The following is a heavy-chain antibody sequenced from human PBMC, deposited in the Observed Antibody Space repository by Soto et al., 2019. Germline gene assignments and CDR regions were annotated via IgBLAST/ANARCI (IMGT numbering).Heavy chain of an antibody. CDR2: ISAYNGNT. D-gene: IGHD3-22*01. CDR1: GYTFTSYG. V-gene: IGHV1-18*01. J-gene: IGHJ4*02. Sequence: GASVKVSCKASGYTFTSYGISWVRQAPGQGLEWMGWISAYNGNTNYAQKLQGRVTMTTDTSTSTAYMELRSLRSDDTAVYYCARDIMAVRYYYDSSGYSEAFDCWGQGTLVTVSS. CDR3: ARDIMAVRYYYDSSGYSEAFDC.